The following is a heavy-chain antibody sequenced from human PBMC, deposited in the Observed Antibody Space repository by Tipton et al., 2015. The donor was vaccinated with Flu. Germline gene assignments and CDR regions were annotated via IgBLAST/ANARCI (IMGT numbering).Heavy chain of an antibody. CDR3: ARLRVSEGLIDY. Sequence: TLSLTCTVSGGSISSGGYYWSWIRQHPGKGLEWIGYIYYSGSTYYNPSLKSLVTISVDTSKNQFSLKLSSVTAADTAVYYCARLRVSEGLIDYWGQGTLVTVSS. CDR1: GGSISSGGYY. J-gene: IGHJ4*02. D-gene: IGHD3/OR15-3a*01. CDR2: IYYSGST. V-gene: IGHV4-31*01.